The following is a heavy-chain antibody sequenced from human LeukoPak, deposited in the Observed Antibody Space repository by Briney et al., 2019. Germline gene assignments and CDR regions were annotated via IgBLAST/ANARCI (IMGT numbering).Heavy chain of an antibody. J-gene: IGHJ5*02. Sequence: SETLSLTCSVSGGSISSSSYYWGWIRQPPGTGLEWIGSIYYTGSIYYNPSLKSRVTISVDTSKNQFSLKLSSVTAADTAVYHCARKFWSGFNWFDPWGQGTLVTVSS. CDR3: ARKFWSGFNWFDP. V-gene: IGHV4-39*07. CDR2: IYYTGSI. CDR1: GGSISSSSYY. D-gene: IGHD3-3*01.